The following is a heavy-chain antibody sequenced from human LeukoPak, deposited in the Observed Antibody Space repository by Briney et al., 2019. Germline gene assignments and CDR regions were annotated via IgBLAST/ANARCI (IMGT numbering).Heavy chain of an antibody. D-gene: IGHD3-10*01. V-gene: IGHV3-48*03. CDR2: ISSSGSTI. Sequence: GGSLRLSCAASGFTFSSYEMNWVRQAPGKGLEWVSYISSSGSTIYYADSVKGRFTISRDNAKNSLYLQMNSLRAEDTAVYYCARDPPYGSGSYGNYWGQGTLVTVSS. J-gene: IGHJ4*02. CDR3: ARDPPYGSGSYGNY. CDR1: GFTFSSYE.